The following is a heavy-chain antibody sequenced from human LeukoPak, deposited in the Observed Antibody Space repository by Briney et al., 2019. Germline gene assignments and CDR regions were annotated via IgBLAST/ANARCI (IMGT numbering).Heavy chain of an antibody. CDR1: GGSFSGYY. Sequence: SETLSLTCAVYGGSFSGYYWSWIRQPPGKGLEWIGEINHSGSTNYNPSLKSQVTISVDTSKNQFSLKLSSVTAADTAVYYCARNFLGRSRKAFDIWGQGTMVTVSS. CDR2: INHSGST. D-gene: IGHD1-14*01. V-gene: IGHV4-34*01. CDR3: ARNFLGRSRKAFDI. J-gene: IGHJ3*02.